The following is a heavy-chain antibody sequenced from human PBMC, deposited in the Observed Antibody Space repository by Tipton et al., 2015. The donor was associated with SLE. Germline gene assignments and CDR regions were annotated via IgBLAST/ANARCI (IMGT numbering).Heavy chain of an antibody. CDR2: IYPADSDT. V-gene: IGHV5-51*03. Sequence: QLVQSGAEVKKPGESLKISCEGSGYSFNNYWIGWVRQLPGKGLEWMGVIYPADSDTRYSPSFQGHVTISADTSSDTAYLQWSSLKASDSAMSYCARRPSGYSPFETWGQGTLVTVSS. CDR3: ARRPSGYSPFET. CDR1: GYSFNNYW. J-gene: IGHJ5*02. D-gene: IGHD5-12*01.